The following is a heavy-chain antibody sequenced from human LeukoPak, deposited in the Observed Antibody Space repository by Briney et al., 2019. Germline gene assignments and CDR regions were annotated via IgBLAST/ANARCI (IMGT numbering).Heavy chain of an antibody. CDR1: GFTFSSYG. D-gene: IGHD2-8*01. Sequence: GGSLRLSCAASGFTFSSYGMHWVRQAPGKGLEWVAVISYDGSNKYYADSVKGRFTISRDNSKNTLYLQMNSLRAEDTAVYYCAKPNGAWGQGTLVTVSS. CDR2: ISYDGSNK. CDR3: AKPNGA. V-gene: IGHV3-30*18. J-gene: IGHJ4*02.